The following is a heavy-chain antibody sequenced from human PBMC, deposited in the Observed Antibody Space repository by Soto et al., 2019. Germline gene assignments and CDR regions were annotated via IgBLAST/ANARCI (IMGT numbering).Heavy chain of an antibody. CDR2: ISGSGGST. V-gene: IGHV3-23*01. Sequence: PGGSLRLSCAASGFTFSSYAMSWVRQAPGKGLEWVSAISGSGGSTYYADSVKGRFTISRDNSKNTLYLQMNSLRAEDTAVYYCARRGAVANNWYFDLWGRGTLVTVSS. J-gene: IGHJ2*01. CDR3: ARRGAVANNWYFDL. CDR1: GFTFSSYA. D-gene: IGHD6-19*01.